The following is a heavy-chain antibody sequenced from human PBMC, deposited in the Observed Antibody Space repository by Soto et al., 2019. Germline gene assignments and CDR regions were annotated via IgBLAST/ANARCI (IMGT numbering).Heavy chain of an antibody. D-gene: IGHD2-2*01. CDR3: ARDSPDQPSLIYYYGMDV. J-gene: IGHJ6*02. Sequence: QVQLVESGGGVVQPGRSLRLSCAASGFTFSSYGMHWVRQAPGKGLEWVAVIWYDGSNKYYADSVKGRFTISRDNSKNTLYLQMNSLRAEDTAVYYCARDSPDQPSLIYYYGMDVWGQGTTVTVSS. CDR1: GFTFSSYG. V-gene: IGHV3-33*01. CDR2: IWYDGSNK.